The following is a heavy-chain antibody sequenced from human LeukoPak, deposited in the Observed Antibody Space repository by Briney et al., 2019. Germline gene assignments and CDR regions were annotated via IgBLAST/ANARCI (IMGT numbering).Heavy chain of an antibody. J-gene: IGHJ4*02. D-gene: IGHD3-22*01. CDR3: ARRPRDSSGYYFDL. CDR2: IYPGDSDT. Sequence: GESLKISCKGSGYTFSTYWIAWVRQMPGRGLEWMGIIYPGDSDTRYSPPFQGQVTISADKSISTAYLQWNNLEASDTAIYYCARRPRDSSGYYFDLWGQGTLVTVSS. V-gene: IGHV5-51*01. CDR1: GYTFSTYW.